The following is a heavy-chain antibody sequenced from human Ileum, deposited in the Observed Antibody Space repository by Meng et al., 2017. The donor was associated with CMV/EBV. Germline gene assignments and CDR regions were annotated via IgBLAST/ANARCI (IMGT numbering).Heavy chain of an antibody. J-gene: IGHJ5*02. D-gene: IGHD3-10*01. Sequence: QGQLQESGPGLVKPSETLPLTCTVSGGTINSSYWTWIRQSAGKGLEWIGRIYTSGSTKYNPSLKSRVTLSIDTSKNQFYLKVTSVTAADTAVYYCARGNSMVRGVLGWFDPWGQGTLVTVSS. V-gene: IGHV4-4*07. CDR2: IYTSGST. CDR3: ARGNSMVRGVLGWFDP. CDR1: GGTINSSY.